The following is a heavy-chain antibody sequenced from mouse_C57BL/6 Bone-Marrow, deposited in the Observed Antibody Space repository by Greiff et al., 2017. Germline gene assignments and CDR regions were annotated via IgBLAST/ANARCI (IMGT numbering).Heavy chain of an antibody. V-gene: IGHV5-6*01. CDR2: ISSGGSYT. CDR1: GFTFSSYG. D-gene: IGHD1-1*01. J-gene: IGHJ2*01. CDR3: ASYGSSFDD. Sequence: EVKLMESGGDLVKPGGSLQLSCAASGFTFSSYGMSWVRPTPDKRLEWVATISSGGSYTYYPDSVKGRFTISRDNAKNTLYLQMSSLKSEDTAMYDCASYGSSFDDWGQGTTLTVSS.